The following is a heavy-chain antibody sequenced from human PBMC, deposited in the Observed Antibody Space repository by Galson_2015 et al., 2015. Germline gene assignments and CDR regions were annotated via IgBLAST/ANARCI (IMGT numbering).Heavy chain of an antibody. V-gene: IGHV3-30*03. J-gene: IGHJ4*02. CDR1: GFTFSSYG. D-gene: IGHD5-12*01. Sequence: SLRLSCAASGFTFSSYGMHWVRQAPGKGLVWVAVISYDGSNKYYADSVKGRFTISRDNSKNTLYLQMNSLRAEDTAVYYCARMDSGYEQSFDYWGQGTLVTVSS. CDR3: ARMDSGYEQSFDY. CDR2: ISYDGSNK.